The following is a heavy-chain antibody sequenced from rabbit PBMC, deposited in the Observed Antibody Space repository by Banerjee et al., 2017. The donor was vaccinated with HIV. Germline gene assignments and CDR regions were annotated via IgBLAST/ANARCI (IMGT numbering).Heavy chain of an antibody. Sequence: QSLEESGGDLVKPGASLTLTCTASGFDFSSSYWISWVRQAPGKGLEWIAYIYAGSGSTWYASWAKGRFTISSHNAQNTLYLQLNSLTAADTATYFCVRAPYGGYVGYEYGTGRFNLWGPGTLVTVS. D-gene: IGHD6-1*01. CDR1: GFDFSSSYW. J-gene: IGHJ4*01. CDR3: VRAPYGGYVGYEYGTGRFNL. CDR2: IYAGSGST. V-gene: IGHV1S40*01.